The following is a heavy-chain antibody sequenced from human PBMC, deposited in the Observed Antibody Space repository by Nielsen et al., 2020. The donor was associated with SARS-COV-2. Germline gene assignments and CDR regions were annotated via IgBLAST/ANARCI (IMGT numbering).Heavy chain of an antibody. CDR1: GYTITGYY. Sequence: ASVKVSCKASGYTITGYYMHWVRQAPGQGLEWMGWINPNSGGTNYAQKFQGWVTMTRDTSISTAYMELSRLRSDDTAVYYCARGLVPPNCSGGSCYRYYFDYWGQGTLVTVSS. V-gene: IGHV1-2*04. D-gene: IGHD2-15*01. CDR3: ARGLVPPNCSGGSCYRYYFDY. CDR2: INPNSGGT. J-gene: IGHJ4*02.